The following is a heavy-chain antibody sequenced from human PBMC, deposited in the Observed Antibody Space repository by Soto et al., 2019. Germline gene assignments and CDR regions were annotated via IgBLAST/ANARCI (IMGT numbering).Heavy chain of an antibody. V-gene: IGHV3-73*01. CDR2: IRSKANSYAT. Sequence: PGGSLRLSCAASGFTFSGSAMHWVRQASGKGLEWVGRIRSKANSYATAYAASVKGRFTISRDDSKNTAYLQMNSLKTEDTAVYYCTTPPQSITGTTAVVDDWGQGTRVTVAS. D-gene: IGHD1-7*01. CDR1: GFTFSGSA. J-gene: IGHJ4*02. CDR3: TTPPQSITGTTAVVDD.